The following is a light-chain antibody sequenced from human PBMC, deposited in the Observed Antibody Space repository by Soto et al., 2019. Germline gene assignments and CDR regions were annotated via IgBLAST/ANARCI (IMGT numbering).Light chain of an antibody. Sequence: EIVLTQSPGTLSLSPGERATLSCRASQSVSSSYLAWYQQKPGQAPRLLIYGASSRATGIPDRFSGSGSGTDFTLTISRLKPEDFAVYYCRQYGSPPTFGHGTKVDIK. V-gene: IGKV3-20*01. CDR3: RQYGSPPT. CDR1: QSVSSSY. J-gene: IGKJ3*01. CDR2: GAS.